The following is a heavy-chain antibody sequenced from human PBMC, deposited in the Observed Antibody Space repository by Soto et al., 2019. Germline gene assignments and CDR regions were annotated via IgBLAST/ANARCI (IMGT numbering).Heavy chain of an antibody. D-gene: IGHD2-2*01. V-gene: IGHV4-4*07. Sequence: SETLSLTCTVSGGSLNNYNWNWIRQSAGTGLEWIGRIYGSGKTYYNPSLKSRVTLSLDMLNNQISLKVTSVTAADTAMYYCARERTYQMFGDDALDFWGLGTMVTVSS. CDR1: GGSLNNYN. CDR2: IYGSGKT. CDR3: ARERTYQMFGDDALDF. J-gene: IGHJ3*01.